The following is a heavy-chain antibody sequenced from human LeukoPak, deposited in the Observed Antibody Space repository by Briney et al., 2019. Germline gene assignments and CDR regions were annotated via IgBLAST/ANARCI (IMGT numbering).Heavy chain of an antibody. CDR3: ARGGIQLWSFDY. CDR1: GGTFSSYA. Sequence: SVKVSCKASGGTFSSYAISWERQAPGQGLEWMGGIIPIFGTANYAQKFQGRVTITADESTSTAYMELSSLRSEDTAVYYCARGGIQLWSFDYWGQGTLVTVSS. D-gene: IGHD5-18*01. J-gene: IGHJ4*02. CDR2: IIPIFGTA. V-gene: IGHV1-69*13.